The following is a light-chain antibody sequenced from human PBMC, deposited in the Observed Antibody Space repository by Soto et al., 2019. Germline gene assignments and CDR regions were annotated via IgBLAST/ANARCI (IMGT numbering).Light chain of an antibody. V-gene: IGKV1-33*01. CDR2: DAS. Sequence: IQMTQSPSSLSASVGDRVTIPCRASQDISNSLNWYQQRPGKAPKLLIYDASNLETGVPSRFSGSGSGTDFNFTISRLQTEDIATYECQHWDSLTLTFGQGTRLDIK. CDR3: QHWDSLTLT. J-gene: IGKJ5*01. CDR1: QDISNS.